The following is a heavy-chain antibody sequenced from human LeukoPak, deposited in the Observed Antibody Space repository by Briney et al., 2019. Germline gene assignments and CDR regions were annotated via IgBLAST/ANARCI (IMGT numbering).Heavy chain of an antibody. V-gene: IGHV3-49*04. CDR2: IRSKAYGGTT. CDR3: TRGWSPAAMRRFDY. D-gene: IGHD2-2*01. CDR1: GFTFGDYA. Sequence: GGSLRLSCTASGFTFGDYAMSWVRQAPGKGLEWVGFIRSKAYGGTTEYAASVKGRFTISRDDSKSIAYLQMNSLKTEDTAVYYCTRGWSPAAMRRFDYWGQGTLVTVSS. J-gene: IGHJ4*02.